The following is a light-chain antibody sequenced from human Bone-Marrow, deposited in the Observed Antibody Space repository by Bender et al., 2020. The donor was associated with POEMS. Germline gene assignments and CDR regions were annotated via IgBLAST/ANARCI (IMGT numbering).Light chain of an antibody. V-gene: IGLV1-47*01. J-gene: IGLJ2*01. CDR2: RNN. Sequence: QSVLTQPPSASGTPGERVTISCSGSSSNIGTNYVYWYRQLPGTAPKLLIYRNNQRPSGVPDRFSGSKSDNTASLTISGLQAEDEADYYCCSHSGRGLLVFGGGTRLTVL. CDR3: CSHSGRGLLV. CDR1: SSNIGTNY.